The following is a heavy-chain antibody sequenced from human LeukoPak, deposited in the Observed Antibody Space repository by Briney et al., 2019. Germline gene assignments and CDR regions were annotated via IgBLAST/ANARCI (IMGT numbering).Heavy chain of an antibody. Sequence: GGSLRLSCAASGFTFSSYAMSWVRQAPGKGLEWVSAISGSGGSTYYADSVKGRFTISRDNSKNTLYLQMNSLRAEDTAVYYCARDGVLGYSGSYVWGQGTMVTVSS. CDR1: GFTFSSYA. J-gene: IGHJ3*01. V-gene: IGHV3-23*01. D-gene: IGHD1-26*01. CDR2: ISGSGGST. CDR3: ARDGVLGYSGSYV.